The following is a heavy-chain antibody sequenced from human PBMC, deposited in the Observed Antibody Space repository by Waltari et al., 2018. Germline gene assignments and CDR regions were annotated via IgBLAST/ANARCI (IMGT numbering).Heavy chain of an antibody. V-gene: IGHV1-8*01. Sequence: QVQLVQSGAEVKKPGASVKVSCKASGYTFTSYAINWVRQATGQGLEWMGWMNPNSGNTGYAQKFQGRVTMTRNTSISTAYMELSSLRSEDTAVYYCARGEWELLGYYFDYWGQGTLVTVSS. CDR2: MNPNSGNT. CDR3: ARGEWELLGYYFDY. J-gene: IGHJ4*02. CDR1: GYTFTSYA. D-gene: IGHD1-26*01.